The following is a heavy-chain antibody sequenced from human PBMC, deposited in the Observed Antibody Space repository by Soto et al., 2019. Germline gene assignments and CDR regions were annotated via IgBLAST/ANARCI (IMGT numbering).Heavy chain of an antibody. CDR2: MNPNSGNT. CDR1: GYTFTSYD. Sequence: QVQLVQSGAEVKKPGASVKVSCKASGYTFTSYDINWVRQATGQGLEWMGWMNPNSGNTGYAQKFQGSVTMARNTSISTAYMELTSLSSEDSAVSYSARRKTSYGTDVWVQGTMVTGSS. V-gene: IGHV1-8*01. CDR3: ARRKTSYGTDV. J-gene: IGHJ6*01.